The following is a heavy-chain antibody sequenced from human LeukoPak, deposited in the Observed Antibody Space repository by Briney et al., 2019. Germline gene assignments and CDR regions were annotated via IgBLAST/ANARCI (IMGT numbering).Heavy chain of an antibody. CDR3: ARDSGGGLVYFDY. CDR1: GGTFSNYA. J-gene: IGHJ4*02. CDR2: IIPMFGTT. V-gene: IGHV1-69*05. Sequence: ASVKVSCKASGGTFSNYAISWVRQAPGQGLEWMGGIIPMFGTTNYAQNFQGRVTITTDESTSTAYMELSSLRSEDTAVYYCARDSGGGLVYFDYWGQGTLVTVSS. D-gene: IGHD1-14*01.